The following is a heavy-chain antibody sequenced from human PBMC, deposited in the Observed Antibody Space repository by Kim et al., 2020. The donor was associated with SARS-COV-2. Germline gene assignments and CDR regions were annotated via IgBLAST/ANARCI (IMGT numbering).Heavy chain of an antibody. Sequence: STNYNPSRQSRVTMSVDTSKNQYSLKLSSVTAADTAVYYCAREIVYYYMDVWGKGTTVTVSS. D-gene: IGHD1-26*01. CDR2: ST. CDR3: AREIVYYYMDV. J-gene: IGHJ6*03. V-gene: IGHV4-4*07.